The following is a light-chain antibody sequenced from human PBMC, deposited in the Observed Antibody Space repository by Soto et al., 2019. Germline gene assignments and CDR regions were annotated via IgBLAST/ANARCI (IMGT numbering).Light chain of an antibody. CDR3: QQYGSSPRT. V-gene: IGKV3-20*01. J-gene: IGKJ1*01. CDR1: QSVSSSY. CDR2: GAS. Sequence: EIVLIQSAAALSLSPGERATLSCRASQSVSSSYLAWYQQKPGQAPRLLIYGASSRATGIPDRFSGSGSGTDFTLTISRLEPEDFAVYYCQQYGSSPRTFGQGTKVDIK.